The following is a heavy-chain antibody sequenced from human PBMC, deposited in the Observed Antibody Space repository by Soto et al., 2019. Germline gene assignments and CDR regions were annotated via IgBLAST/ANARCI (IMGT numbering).Heavy chain of an antibody. CDR2: ISGNGEII. CDR1: GFTFSDYY. V-gene: IGHV3-11*01. D-gene: IGHD4-17*01. J-gene: IGHJ4*02. Sequence: VGSLRLSCAASGFTFSDYYIHLIRRAPGKGLEWISYISGNGEIIQYAASARGRFTISRDNAENSVYLEMDSLRAEDTALYYCARDVDADFRTDFDYWGRGTLVTVSS. CDR3: ARDVDADFRTDFDY.